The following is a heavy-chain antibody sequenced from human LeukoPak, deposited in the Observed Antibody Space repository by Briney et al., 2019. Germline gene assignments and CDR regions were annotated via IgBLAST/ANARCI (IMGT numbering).Heavy chain of an antibody. CDR2: ISYDGSNK. V-gene: IGHV3-30*04. CDR1: GFTFSSYA. D-gene: IGHD3-16*01. J-gene: IGHJ6*03. Sequence: GSLGLSCAASGFTFSSYAMHWVRQAPGKGLEWVAVISYDGSNKYYADSVKGRFTISRDNSKNTLYLQMNSLRAEDTAVYYCAREVRFRGHNYGYGPDYSYYHMDVWGEGTTLTVSS. CDR3: AREVRFRGHNYGYGPDYSYYHMDV.